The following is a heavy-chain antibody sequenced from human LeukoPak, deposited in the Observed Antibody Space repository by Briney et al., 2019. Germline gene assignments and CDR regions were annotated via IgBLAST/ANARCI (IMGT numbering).Heavy chain of an antibody. CDR2: IYYSGST. CDR3: ARGIGSGYYPSWFDP. J-gene: IGHJ5*02. Sequence: PSETLSLTCTVSGGSISSYYWSWIRQPPGKGLEWIGYIYYSGSTNYNPSLKSRVTISVDTSKNQFSLKLSSVTAADTAVYYCARGIGSGYYPSWFDPWGQGTLVTVSS. D-gene: IGHD3-22*01. CDR1: GGSISSYY. V-gene: IGHV4-59*12.